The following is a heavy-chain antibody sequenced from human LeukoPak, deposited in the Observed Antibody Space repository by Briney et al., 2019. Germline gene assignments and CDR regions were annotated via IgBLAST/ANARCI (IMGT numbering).Heavy chain of an antibody. D-gene: IGHD3-22*01. CDR3: GKDSYDSSGSLFDY. Sequence: GGSLRLSCAASGFTFSSYGMHWVRQAPGKGLEWVAFIRYDGSNKYYADSVKGRFTISRDNSKNTLYLQMNSLRAEDTAVYYCGKDSYDSSGSLFDYWGQGTLVTVSS. J-gene: IGHJ4*02. V-gene: IGHV3-30*02. CDR2: IRYDGSNK. CDR1: GFTFSSYG.